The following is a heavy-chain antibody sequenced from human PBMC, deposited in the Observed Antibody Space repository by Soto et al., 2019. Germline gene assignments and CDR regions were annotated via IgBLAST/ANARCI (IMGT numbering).Heavy chain of an antibody. CDR1: GYTYISYS. J-gene: IGHJ5*02. CDR2: INVGNGNT. CDR3: EKERGGSGSRWLAP. D-gene: IGHD3-22*01. V-gene: IGHV1-3*01. Sequence: ASVKVSCKASGYTYISYSMHWVRQAPGQRLEWMGWINVGNGNTKYSQYFQGRVTINQDTSASTAYMELSSLTSEDTAVYYCEKERGGSGSRWLAPGGQGPLVTVSS.